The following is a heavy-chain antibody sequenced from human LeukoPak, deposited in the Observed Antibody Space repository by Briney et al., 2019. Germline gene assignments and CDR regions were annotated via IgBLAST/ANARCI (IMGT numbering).Heavy chain of an antibody. V-gene: IGHV3-30-3*01. D-gene: IGHD2-15*01. J-gene: IGHJ4*02. CDR3: ARVESHKDYFDY. CDR1: GFTFSSYA. CDR2: ISYDGSNK. Sequence: GGSLRLSCAASGFTFSSYAMHWVRQAPGKGLEWVAVISYDGSNKYYADSVKGRFTISRDNSKNTLYLQMNSLRAEDTAVYYCARVESHKDYFDYWGQGTLVTVSS.